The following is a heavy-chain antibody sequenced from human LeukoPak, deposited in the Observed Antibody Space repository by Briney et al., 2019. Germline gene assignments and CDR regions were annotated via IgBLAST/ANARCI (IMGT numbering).Heavy chain of an antibody. CDR1: GDSISSGDYY. CDR2: IYYSGST. V-gene: IGHV4-30-4*01. Sequence: PSETLSLTCTVSGDSISSGDYYWSWIRQRPGKGLEWIGYIYYSGSTYYNPSLTSRVTISVDTSKNQFSLNLSSVTAADTAVYYCARGRIVTTRVWFDPWGQGTLVTVSS. J-gene: IGHJ5*02. D-gene: IGHD5-12*01. CDR3: ARGRIVTTRVWFDP.